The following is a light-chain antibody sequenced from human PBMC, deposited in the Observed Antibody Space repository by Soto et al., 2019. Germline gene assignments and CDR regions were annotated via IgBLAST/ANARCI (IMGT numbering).Light chain of an antibody. CDR2: GAS. CDR3: QQYNNWRT. Sequence: EIVMTQSPATLSVSPGESVTLSCRASRSVSSNLAWYQQNPGQAPRLLIYGASTRAPGIPARFSASGSGTEFTLTISSLQSEDFAIYYCQQYNNWRTFGGGTKVDSK. V-gene: IGKV3-15*01. CDR1: RSVSSN. J-gene: IGKJ4*01.